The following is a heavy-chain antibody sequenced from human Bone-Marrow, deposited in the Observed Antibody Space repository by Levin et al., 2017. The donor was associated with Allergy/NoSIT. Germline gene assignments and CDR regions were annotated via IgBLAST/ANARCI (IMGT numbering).Heavy chain of an antibody. CDR2: IWFDGTNK. D-gene: IGHD6-19*01. V-gene: IGHV3-33*01. J-gene: IGHJ4*02. Sequence: GGSLRLSCAASGFTFSSYAMHWVRQAPGKGLEWVAFIWFDGTNKYYADSVKGRFTISRDNSKNTLYLQMNSLRAEDTAVHYCARAGRSSDWSPYYFDYWGQGTLVTVSS. CDR1: GFTFSSYA. CDR3: ARAGRSSDWSPYYFDY.